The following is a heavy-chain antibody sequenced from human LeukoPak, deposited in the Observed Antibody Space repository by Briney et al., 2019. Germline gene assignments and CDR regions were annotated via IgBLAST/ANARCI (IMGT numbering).Heavy chain of an antibody. V-gene: IGHV3-48*01. J-gene: IGHJ4*02. D-gene: IGHD5-24*01. Sequence: GGSLRLSCAASGFTFSSYSMNWVRQAPGKGLEWVSYISSSSSTIYYADSVKGRFTISRDNAKNTLYLQMNSLRAEDTAVYYCAKDKSRVATSYFDYWGQGTLVTVSS. CDR3: AKDKSRVATSYFDY. CDR2: ISSSSSTI. CDR1: GFTFSSYS.